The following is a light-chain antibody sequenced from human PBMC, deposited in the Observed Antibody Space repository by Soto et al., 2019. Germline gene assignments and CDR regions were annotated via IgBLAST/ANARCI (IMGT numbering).Light chain of an antibody. Sequence: GDRVTITCRARQDVSRYLAWYQQKAGKAPKLLIYGASTLQSGVPSRFSGFGSGTEFTLTISSLQPEDFATYHCQQLQRTPFTFGPGTTVDV. CDR2: GAS. J-gene: IGKJ3*01. CDR1: QDVSRY. V-gene: IGKV1-9*01. CDR3: QQLQRTPFT.